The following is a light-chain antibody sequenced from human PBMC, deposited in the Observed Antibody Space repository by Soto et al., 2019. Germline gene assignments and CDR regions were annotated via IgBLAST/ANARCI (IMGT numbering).Light chain of an antibody. CDR2: SNN. Sequence: QSVLTQPPSASGTPGQRVTISCSGSSSNIGSNTVNWYQQLPGTAPKLLIYSNNQRPSGVPDRFSASKSGTSASLAIRGLQSDDEADYFCSSWDDSLSGVVFGRGTKLTVL. J-gene: IGLJ2*01. CDR3: SSWDDSLSGVV. CDR1: SSNIGSNT. V-gene: IGLV1-44*01.